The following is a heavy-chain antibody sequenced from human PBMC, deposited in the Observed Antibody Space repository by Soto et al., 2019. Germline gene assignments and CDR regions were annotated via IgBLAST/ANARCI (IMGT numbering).Heavy chain of an antibody. CDR3: VSDETQLERRPSYGKDV. Sequence: QMQLEEPGGGVVQPGRSLRLSCVASGFTFSHYGMHWVRQAPGKGLEWVAVIWHHGGNKYYADSVKGRFTISRDNARNTLYLQMDSLRGEDTGVYYCVSDETQLERRPSYGKDVWGRGTTVIVSS. J-gene: IGHJ6*02. CDR2: IWHHGGNK. CDR1: GFTFSHYG. V-gene: IGHV3-33*01. D-gene: IGHD1-1*01.